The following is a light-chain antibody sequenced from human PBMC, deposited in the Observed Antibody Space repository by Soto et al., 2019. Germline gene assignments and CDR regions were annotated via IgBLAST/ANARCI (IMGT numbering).Light chain of an antibody. CDR1: SSDIGNYDF. J-gene: IGLJ2*01. CDR2: EVS. V-gene: IGLV2-14*01. Sequence: QSVLTQPASVSGSPGQSITISCTGTSSDIGNYDFVSWYQQVPGTAPKAMIYEVSSRPSGVSNRFSGSKSDNTASLTISGLQAEDEAYYYRSSYTTSTSFILFGGGTKLTVL. CDR3: SSYTTSTSFIL.